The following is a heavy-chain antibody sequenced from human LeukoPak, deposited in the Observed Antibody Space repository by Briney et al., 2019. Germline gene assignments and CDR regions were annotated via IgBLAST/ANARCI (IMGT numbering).Heavy chain of an antibody. CDR3: GRHPGYCSCGSCYYYYYYGRHL. Sequence: TVKVSCKDSGGTFSSYANRWLRQAPGPGLEWTGVVIPFFGTANYAQQFLGRVTITADESTSTDYMELSSLRSEDSAVHCCGRHPGYCSCGSCYYYYYYGRHLWGKGTTVRVPS. V-gene: IGHV1-69*13. J-gene: IGHJ6*04. CDR2: VIPFFGTA. D-gene: IGHD2-15*01. CDR1: GGTFSSYA.